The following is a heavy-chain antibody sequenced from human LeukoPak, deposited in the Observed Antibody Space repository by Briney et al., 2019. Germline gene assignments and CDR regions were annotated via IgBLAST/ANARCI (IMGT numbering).Heavy chain of an antibody. CDR1: GGSISSGGYY. CDR3: ARTTVTTPFDP. Sequence: SSETLSLTCTVSGGSISSGGYYWSWIRQHPGKGLEWIGYIYHSGSTYYNPSLKSRVTISVDTSKNQFSLKLSSVTAADTAVYYCARTTVTTPFDPWGQGTLVTVSS. V-gene: IGHV4-31*03. D-gene: IGHD4-17*01. CDR2: IYHSGST. J-gene: IGHJ5*02.